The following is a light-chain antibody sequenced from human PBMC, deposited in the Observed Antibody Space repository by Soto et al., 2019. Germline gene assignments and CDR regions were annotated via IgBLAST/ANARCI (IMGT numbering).Light chain of an antibody. Sequence: DIQMTQSPSSLSASVGDRVTITCRASQSMSTYLNWYQQRPGKAPKVLIYDASSVQSGVPSRFSGSGSGTDFTLTISSLQPEDFATYYCQQSYSTPYTFGQGTKLEIK. CDR1: QSMSTY. V-gene: IGKV1-39*01. CDR3: QQSYSTPYT. J-gene: IGKJ2*01. CDR2: DAS.